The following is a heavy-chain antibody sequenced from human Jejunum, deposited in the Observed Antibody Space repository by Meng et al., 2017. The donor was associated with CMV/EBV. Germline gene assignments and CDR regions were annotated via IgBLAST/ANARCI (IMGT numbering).Heavy chain of an antibody. V-gene: IGHV6-1*01. D-gene: IGHD6-19*01. CDR3: AREGGWNYFDY. CDR2: TYYRSKWYS. J-gene: IGHJ4*02. Sequence: QVQLKQSGPGLVKPSETLSPTWAISGDSVFRNSGAWHWIRQSPSRGLEWLGRTYYRSKWYSEYAPSVKSRIVINPDTSKNQFSLQVNSVTPEDTAVYYCAREGGWNYFDYWGQGALVTVSS. CDR1: GDSVFRNSGA.